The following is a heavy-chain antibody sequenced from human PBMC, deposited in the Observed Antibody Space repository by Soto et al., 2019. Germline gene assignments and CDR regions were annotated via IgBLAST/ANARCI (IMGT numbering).Heavy chain of an antibody. D-gene: IGHD1-26*01. J-gene: IGHJ4*02. CDR2: IYYSGST. V-gene: IGHV4-31*03. CDR1: GGSISSGGYY. Sequence: SETLSLTCTVSGGSISSGGYYWSWIRQHPGKGLEWLGYIYYSGSTYYNPSLKSRVTISVDTSKNKFSLKLSSVTAADTAVYYCARSGSLTGDYWGQGTLVTVPQ. CDR3: ARSGSLTGDY.